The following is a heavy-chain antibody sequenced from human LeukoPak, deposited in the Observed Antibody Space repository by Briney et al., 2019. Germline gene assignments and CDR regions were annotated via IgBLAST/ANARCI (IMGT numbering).Heavy chain of an antibody. CDR1: GYSLRSDYY. D-gene: IGHD6-19*01. J-gene: IGHJ4*02. CDR2: IYHSGST. CDR3: ARNSSGVDTNSRAFDS. Sequence: KPSQTLSLTRAFSGYSLRSDYYWGWIRQTPGKGLEGIGSIYHSGSTHYNPFLKSQITTSVDTSKTQFSLRLSSVTAADTAVYYCARNSSGVDTNSRAFDSWGQGTLVTVSS. V-gene: IGHV4-38-2*01.